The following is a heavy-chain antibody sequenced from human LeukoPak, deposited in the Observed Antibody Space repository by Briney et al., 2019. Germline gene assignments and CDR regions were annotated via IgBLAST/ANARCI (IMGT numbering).Heavy chain of an antibody. CDR3: ARAEDSPFYYYYMDV. V-gene: IGHV1-2*02. CDR2: INPNSGGT. J-gene: IGHJ6*03. CDR1: GYTFTGYY. D-gene: IGHD3-22*01. Sequence: GASVKVSCKASGYTFTGYYIHWVRQAPGQGLEWMGWINPNSGGTNYAQKFQGRVTMTRDTSISTAYMELSRLRSDDTAVYYCARAEDSPFYYYYMDVWGKGTTVTVSS.